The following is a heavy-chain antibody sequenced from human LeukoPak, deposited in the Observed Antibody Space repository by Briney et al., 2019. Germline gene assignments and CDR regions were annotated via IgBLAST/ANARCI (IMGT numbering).Heavy chain of an antibody. CDR2: FYVGGAT. J-gene: IGHJ4*02. V-gene: IGHV3-53*01. CDR1: GFSVTNNY. D-gene: IGHD5-12*01. CDR3: AKVVDIVATNLIDY. Sequence: GSLRLSCAVSGFSVTNNYMSWVRQAPGKGLEWVSVFYVGGATYYADSVKGRFTISRDNSENTLYLQMKSLRAEDTAVYYCAKVVDIVATNLIDYWGQGTLVTVSS.